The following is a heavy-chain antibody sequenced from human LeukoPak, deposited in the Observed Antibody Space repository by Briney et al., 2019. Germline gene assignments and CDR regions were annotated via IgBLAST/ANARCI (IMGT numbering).Heavy chain of an antibody. V-gene: IGHV1-69*13. CDR3: ARSDYGRNDAFDI. D-gene: IGHD4-17*01. CDR2: IIPIFGTA. J-gene: IGHJ3*02. CDR1: GGTFSSYA. Sequence: GASVKVSCKASGGTFSSYAISWVRQAPGQGLEWMGGIIPIFGTANYAQKLQGRVTITADESTSTAYMELSSLRSEDTAVYYCARSDYGRNDAFDIWGQGTMVTVSS.